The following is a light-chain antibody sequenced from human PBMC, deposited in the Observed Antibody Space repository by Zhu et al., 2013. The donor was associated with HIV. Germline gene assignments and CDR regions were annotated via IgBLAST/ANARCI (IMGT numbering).Light chain of an antibody. CDR3: QSFDPSLSAVV. Sequence: QSVLTQPPSVSGTPGQRVTISCSGSSSNVGTHSVNWYQQFPGTAPKLLIYDNDHRPSGVPDRFSGSKSGTSASLAISGLQSEDEADYYCQSFDPSLSAVVFGGGTTLTVL. V-gene: IGLV1-44*01. J-gene: IGLJ2*01. CDR2: DND. CDR1: SSNVGTHS.